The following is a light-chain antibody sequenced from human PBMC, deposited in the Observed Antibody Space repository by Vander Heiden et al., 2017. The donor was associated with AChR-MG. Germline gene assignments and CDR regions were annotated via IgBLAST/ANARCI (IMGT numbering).Light chain of an antibody. Sequence: DIQMTQSPFSVSASVGDRVTITCRASQRISSYLNWYQQKPGKAPKFLIYDASSLQSGVPSRFSGSGSGTDFNLTISSLQAEDFATYYCQQSDSTPFTFGHGTKVDIK. CDR2: DAS. J-gene: IGKJ3*01. V-gene: IGKV1-39*01. CDR1: QRISSY. CDR3: QQSDSTPFT.